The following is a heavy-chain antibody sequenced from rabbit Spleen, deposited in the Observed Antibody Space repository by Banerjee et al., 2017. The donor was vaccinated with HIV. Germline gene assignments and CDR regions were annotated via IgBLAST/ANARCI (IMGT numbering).Heavy chain of an antibody. CDR3: ARVFLGNYYGMDL. J-gene: IGHJ6*01. Sequence: LEESGGGLVKPGGTLTLTCTVSGFSFSSNWICWVRQAPGKGLEWIACIDTSDGDTDYANWPKGRFAISKASSTTVTLQMTSLTASDTATHFCARVFLGNYYGMDLWGPGTLVTVS. V-gene: IGHV1S45*01. CDR2: IDTSDGDT. D-gene: IGHD4-2*01. CDR1: GFSFSSNW.